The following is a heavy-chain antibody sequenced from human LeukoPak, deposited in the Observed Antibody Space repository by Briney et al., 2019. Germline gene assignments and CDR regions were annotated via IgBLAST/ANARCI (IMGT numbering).Heavy chain of an antibody. CDR3: ARGRHPQYSYGFF. J-gene: IGHJ4*02. CDR2: IIPILGIA. CDR1: GGTFSSYA. V-gene: IGHV1-69*04. Sequence: SVKVSCKASGGTFSSYAISWVRQAPGQGLEWMGRIIPILGIANYAQKFQGRVTITADKSTSTAYMELSSLRSEDTAVYYCARGRHPQYSYGFFWGQGTLVTASS. D-gene: IGHD5-18*01.